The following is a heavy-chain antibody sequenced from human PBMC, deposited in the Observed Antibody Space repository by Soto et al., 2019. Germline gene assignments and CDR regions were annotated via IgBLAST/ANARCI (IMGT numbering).Heavy chain of an antibody. Sequence: QVHLVQSGAEVKKPGASVKVSCKASGYTFENYYIHWVRQAPGQGLEWLGILDPTAGRTTYAQKFQDRVTMTRDTATSTVHIELTSLRSTDTTLHYCVRELHFAHQETGMDVWGQGTTVTVSS. CDR1: GYTFENYY. D-gene: IGHD2-15*01. CDR2: LDPTAGRT. J-gene: IGHJ6*02. V-gene: IGHV1-46*02. CDR3: VRELHFAHQETGMDV.